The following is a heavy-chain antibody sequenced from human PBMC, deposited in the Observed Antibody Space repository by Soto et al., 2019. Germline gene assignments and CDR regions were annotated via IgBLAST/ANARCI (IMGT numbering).Heavy chain of an antibody. CDR1: GGSFSGYY. J-gene: IGHJ6*03. D-gene: IGHD4-17*01. Sequence: SETLSLTCAVYGGSFSGYYWSWIRQPPGKGLEWIGEINHSGSTNYNPSLKSRVTISVDTSKNQFSLKLSSVTAADTAVYYCARGPVRLSYYMDVWGKGTTVTVSS. CDR2: INHSGST. CDR3: ARGPVRLSYYMDV. V-gene: IGHV4-34*01.